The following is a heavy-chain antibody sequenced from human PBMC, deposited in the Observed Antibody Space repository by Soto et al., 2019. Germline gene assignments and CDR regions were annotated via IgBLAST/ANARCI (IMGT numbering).Heavy chain of an antibody. CDR2: INPSGGST. J-gene: IGHJ6*02. V-gene: IGHV1-46*01. CDR3: ARVYSYGLHYYGMDV. CDR1: GYTFTSYY. Sequence: DAVQLCCKASGYTFTSYYMHWVRQAPGQGLEWMGIINPSGGSTNYAQKFQGRVTMTRDTSTSTVYMEVSSLRSEDTAVYYCARVYSYGLHYYGMDVWGQGTTVSVS. D-gene: IGHD5-18*01.